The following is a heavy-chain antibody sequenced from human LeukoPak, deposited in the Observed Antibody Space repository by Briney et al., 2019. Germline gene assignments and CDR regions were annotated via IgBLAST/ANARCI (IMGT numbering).Heavy chain of an antibody. CDR1: GYTLTSYA. D-gene: IGHD3-10*01. CDR2: INTNAGNP. J-gene: IGHJ6*03. Sequence: ASVKVSCKASGYTLTSYALSWVRQAPGQGLEWMGWINTNAGNPTYAQGFTGRFVFSLDTSVSTAYLQISSLKAEDTAVYFCARGRGASYASGSSGTKSYYYMDVWGKGTTVTVSS. CDR3: ARGRGASYASGSSGTKSYYYMDV. V-gene: IGHV7-4-1*02.